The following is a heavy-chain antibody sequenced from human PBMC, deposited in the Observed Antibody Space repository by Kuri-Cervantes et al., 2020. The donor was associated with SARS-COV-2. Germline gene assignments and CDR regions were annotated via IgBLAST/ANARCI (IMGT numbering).Heavy chain of an antibody. V-gene: IGHV1-69*06. CDR3: ARQSYDSSGYFPLNAFDL. CDR2: IIPMFGSA. Sequence: SVKVSCKASGGTFSSYAISWVRQAPGQGLEWMGRIIPMFGSASYAQKFQGRVTITADKSTSTAYMELSSLRSEDTAVYYCARQSYDSSGYFPLNAFDLWGQGTMVTVSS. J-gene: IGHJ3*01. D-gene: IGHD3-22*01. CDR1: GGTFSSYA.